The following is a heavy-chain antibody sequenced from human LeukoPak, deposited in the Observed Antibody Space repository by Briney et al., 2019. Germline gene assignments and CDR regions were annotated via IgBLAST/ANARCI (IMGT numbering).Heavy chain of an antibody. CDR2: IYSGGST. CDR1: GITVSSNY. J-gene: IGHJ4*02. Sequence: GGSLRLSCAASGITVSSNYMSWVRQAPGKGLEWVSVIYSGGSTYYADSVKGRFSISRDNSKNTLYLQINSLRAEDTAVYYCTRDRIDYGDYVDYWGQGTLVTVSS. D-gene: IGHD4-17*01. CDR3: TRDRIDYGDYVDY. V-gene: IGHV3-66*01.